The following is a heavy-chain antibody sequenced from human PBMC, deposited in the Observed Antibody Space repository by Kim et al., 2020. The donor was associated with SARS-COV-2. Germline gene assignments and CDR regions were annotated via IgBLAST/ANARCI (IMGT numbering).Heavy chain of an antibody. CDR2: ISSSSSYI. J-gene: IGHJ4*02. V-gene: IGHV3-21*04. Sequence: GGSLRLSCAASGFTFSSYSMNWVRQAPGKGLEWVSSISSSSSYIYYADSVKGRFTISRDNAKNSLYLQMNSLRAEDTAVYYCARVGKGDRPHSSGWYFDYWGQGTLVTVSS. D-gene: IGHD6-19*01. CDR3: ARVGKGDRPHSSGWYFDY. CDR1: GFTFSSYS.